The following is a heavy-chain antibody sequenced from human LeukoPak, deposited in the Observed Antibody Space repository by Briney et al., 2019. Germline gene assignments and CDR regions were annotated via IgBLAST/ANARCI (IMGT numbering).Heavy chain of an antibody. Sequence: GGSLRLSCAASGFAFSSYSMHWVRQAPGKGLEWVSSISNSSSYIFYADSMKGRFTISRNNAENSLYLQMSSLRAEDTAVYYCARAPTGVLGPTPAGYWGQGTLVTVSS. J-gene: IGHJ4*02. D-gene: IGHD1-26*01. CDR2: ISNSSSYI. CDR1: GFAFSSYS. V-gene: IGHV3-21*01. CDR3: ARAPTGVLGPTPAGY.